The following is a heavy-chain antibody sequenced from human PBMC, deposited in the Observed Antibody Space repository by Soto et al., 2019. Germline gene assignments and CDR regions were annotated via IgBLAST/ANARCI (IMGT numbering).Heavy chain of an antibody. CDR2: IKQDGSEK. V-gene: IGHV3-7*01. CDR3: ARASTYYDILTGYSYYFDY. D-gene: IGHD3-9*01. CDR1: GFTFSSYW. J-gene: IGHJ4*02. Sequence: GGSLRLSCAASGFTFSSYWMSWVRQAPGKGLEWVANIKQDGSEKYYVDSVKGRFTISRDNAKNSLYLQMNSLRAEDTAVYYCARASTYYDILTGYSYYFDYWGQGTLVTVSS.